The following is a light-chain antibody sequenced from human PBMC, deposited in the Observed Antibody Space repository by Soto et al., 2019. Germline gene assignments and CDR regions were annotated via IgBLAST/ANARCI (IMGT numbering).Light chain of an antibody. CDR3: KSYAGSNTYV. Sequence: QSALTQSPSASGSPVQSVTISCTGTKNDIGVYDFVSWYQHHPGKAPRLIIYEVVQRPSGVPDRFSGSKSGNTASLTVSGLQAADEADYFCKSYAGSNTYVFGSGTKLTVL. CDR1: KNDIGVYDF. CDR2: EVV. J-gene: IGLJ1*01. V-gene: IGLV2-8*01.